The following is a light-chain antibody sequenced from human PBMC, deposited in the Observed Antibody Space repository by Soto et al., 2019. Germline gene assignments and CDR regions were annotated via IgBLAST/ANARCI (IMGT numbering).Light chain of an antibody. CDR1: SSNIGTSS. V-gene: IGLV1-44*01. J-gene: IGLJ1*01. CDR2: TTN. Sequence: QSVLTQPHSASGTPGQRVTISCSGSSSNIGTSSVHWFQQLPGTAPKLLISTTNQRPSGDPERFSGSKSGTSASLVISGLQSEDEADYYCAAWDDSLNGHVFGTGTKLTVL. CDR3: AAWDDSLNGHV.